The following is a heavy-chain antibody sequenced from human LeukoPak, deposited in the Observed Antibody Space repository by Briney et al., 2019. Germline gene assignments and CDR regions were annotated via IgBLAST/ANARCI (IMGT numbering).Heavy chain of an antibody. CDR1: GFTFSSYW. CDR3: SKGGKRDAFDI. CDR2: ISGSGGST. J-gene: IGHJ3*02. V-gene: IGHV3-23*01. Sequence: HSGGSLRLSCAASGFTFSSYWMHWVRQAPGKGLEWVSSISGSGGSTYYADSVKGRFTISRDNSKNTLHMQMNSLRAEDTAVYYCSKGGKRDAFDIWGQGTMVTVS. D-gene: IGHD1-1*01.